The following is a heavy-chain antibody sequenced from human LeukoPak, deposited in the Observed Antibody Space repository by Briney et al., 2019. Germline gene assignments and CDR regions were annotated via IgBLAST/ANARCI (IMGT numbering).Heavy chain of an antibody. D-gene: IGHD3-22*01. CDR1: GFTVSSNY. J-gene: IGHJ5*02. CDR3: AREVFYDRSGYYSEP. V-gene: IGHV3-53*01. CDR2: IYSGGST. Sequence: PGGSLRLSCAASGFTVSSNYMSWVRQAPGKGLEWVSLIYSGGSTYYADSVKGRFTISRDNSKNTLYLQMNSLRAEDTAVYYCAREVFYDRSGYYSEPWGQGTLVTVSS.